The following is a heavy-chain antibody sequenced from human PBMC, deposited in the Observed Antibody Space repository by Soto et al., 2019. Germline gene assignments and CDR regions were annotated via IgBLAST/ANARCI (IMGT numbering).Heavy chain of an antibody. D-gene: IGHD6-19*01. J-gene: IGHJ6*02. CDR1: GFTFSSYA. Sequence: GGSLRLSCAASGFTFSSYAMHWVRQAPGKGLEWVAVISYDGSNKYYADSVKGRFTISRDNSKNTLYLQMNSLRAEDTAVYYCAREISIAVGGDYYGMDVWGQGTTVTVSS. CDR2: ISYDGSNK. CDR3: AREISIAVGGDYYGMDV. V-gene: IGHV3-30-3*01.